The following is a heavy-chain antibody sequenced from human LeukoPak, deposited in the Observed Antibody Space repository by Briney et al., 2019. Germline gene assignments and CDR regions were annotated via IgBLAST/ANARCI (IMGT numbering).Heavy chain of an antibody. CDR2: IIPIFGTA. Sequence: GASVKVSCKSSGGTFSSYAISWVRQAPGQGLEWMGGIIPIFGTANYAQKFQGRVTITTDESTSTAYMELSSLRSEDTAVYYCASNIQSGYSSSLPTNYYYYYYMDVWGKGTTVTVSS. J-gene: IGHJ6*03. V-gene: IGHV1-69*05. CDR1: GGTFSSYA. CDR3: ASNIQSGYSSSLPTNYYYYYYMDV. D-gene: IGHD6-6*01.